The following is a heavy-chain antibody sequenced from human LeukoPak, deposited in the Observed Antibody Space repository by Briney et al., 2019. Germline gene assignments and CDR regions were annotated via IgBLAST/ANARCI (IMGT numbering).Heavy chain of an antibody. CDR1: GFMFSDYA. D-gene: IGHD6-13*01. Sequence: AGGSLRLSCAACGFMFSDYAMLWVRQTPGKGLEWVGRIKTRGDGATTDLTAPVKGRFAISRDDSKSTRYLHMNSLTIDDTAVYYCTTEAPYTSGWFSWGQGTLVTVSS. CDR3: TTEAPYTSGWFS. J-gene: IGHJ5*02. CDR2: IKTRGDGATT. V-gene: IGHV3-15*05.